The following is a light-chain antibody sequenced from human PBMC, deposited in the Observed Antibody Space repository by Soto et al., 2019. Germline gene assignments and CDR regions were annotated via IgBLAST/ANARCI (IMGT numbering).Light chain of an antibody. Sequence: DIRMPQSPSPQSASVGDRVTITCRASQSISSWLAWYQQKPGKAPKLLIYDASSLESGVPSRFSGSGSGTEFTLTISSLQPDDFATYYCQQYETFSGTFGPGTKVDIK. CDR1: QSISSW. J-gene: IGKJ1*01. V-gene: IGKV1-5*01. CDR3: QQYETFSGT. CDR2: DAS.